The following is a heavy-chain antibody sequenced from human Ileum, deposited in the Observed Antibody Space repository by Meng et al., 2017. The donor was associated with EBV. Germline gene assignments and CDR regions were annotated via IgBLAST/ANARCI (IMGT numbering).Heavy chain of an antibody. V-gene: IGHV4-4*02. D-gene: IGHD7-27*01. CDR3: AKRTGDRGDYFDY. CDR1: GGAITNNNW. CDR2: ISQSGST. Sequence: QVQLQESGLRLVKPSGTLTLTWAVSGGAITNNNWSWVRQPPGQGLEWIGEISQSGSTYYNPSLKSRVTISGDKSKNNFSLRLSSVTAADTAVYYCAKRTGDRGDYFDYWGQGALVTVSS. J-gene: IGHJ4*02.